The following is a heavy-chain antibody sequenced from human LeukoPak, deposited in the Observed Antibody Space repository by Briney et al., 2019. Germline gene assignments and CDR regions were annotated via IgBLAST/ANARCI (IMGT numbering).Heavy chain of an antibody. D-gene: IGHD2-2*01. Sequence: GGSLRLSCAASGFTFSSYAMSWVRQAPGKGLEWDSAIGGSGVNTYYADSAKGWFTISRDNSKSTLYLQMNSLRAEDTAVYYCATGYCSNTSCSSGDYWGQGTLVTVSS. CDR2: IGGSGVNT. V-gene: IGHV3-23*01. CDR1: GFTFSSYA. J-gene: IGHJ4*02. CDR3: ATGYCSNTSCSSGDY.